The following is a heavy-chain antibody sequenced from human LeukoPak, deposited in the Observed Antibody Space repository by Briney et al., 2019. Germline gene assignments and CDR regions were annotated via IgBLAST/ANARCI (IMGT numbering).Heavy chain of an antibody. CDR2: INPNSGGT. CDR3: AGWFGELLSLDY. D-gene: IGHD3-10*01. V-gene: IGHV1-2*02. Sequence: ASVKVSCRASGYTFTGYYMHWVRQAPGQGLEWMGWINPNSGGTNYAQKFQGRVTMTRDTSISTAYMELSRLRSDDTAVYYCAGWFGELLSLDYWGQGTLVTVSS. CDR1: GYTFTGYY. J-gene: IGHJ4*02.